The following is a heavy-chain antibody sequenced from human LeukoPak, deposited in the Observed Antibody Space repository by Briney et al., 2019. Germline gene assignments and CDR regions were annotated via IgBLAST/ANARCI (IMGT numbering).Heavy chain of an antibody. CDR3: ARSVLRFLEWSVMDV. CDR1: GYTFTSYG. D-gene: IGHD3-3*01. J-gene: IGHJ6*01. V-gene: IGHV1-18*01. CDR2: ISAYNGNT. Sequence: ASVKVSCKASGYTFTSYGISWVRQAPGQGLEWMGWISAYNGNTNYAQKLQGRVTMTTDTSTSTAYMELRSLRSDDTAVYYCARSVLRFLEWSVMDVWGQGTTVTVSS.